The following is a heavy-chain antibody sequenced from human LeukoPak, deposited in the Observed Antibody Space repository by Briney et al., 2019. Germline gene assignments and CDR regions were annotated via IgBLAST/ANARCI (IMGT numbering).Heavy chain of an antibody. Sequence: GGSLRLSCAASGFTFDDYAMHWVRQAPGKGLEWVSGISWNSGSIGYADSVTGRFTISRDNAKNSLYLQMNSLRAEDTALYYCAKAMVRGVRDRSSYYYFDYWGQGTLVTVSS. CDR3: AKAMVRGVRDRSSYYYFDY. J-gene: IGHJ4*02. V-gene: IGHV3-9*01. D-gene: IGHD3-10*01. CDR2: ISWNSGSI. CDR1: GFTFDDYA.